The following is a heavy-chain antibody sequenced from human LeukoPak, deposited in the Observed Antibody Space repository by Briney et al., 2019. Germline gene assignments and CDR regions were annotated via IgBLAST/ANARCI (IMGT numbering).Heavy chain of an antibody. D-gene: IGHD5-24*01. Sequence: GASVKVSCKASGYTFTSYDINWVRQATGQGLEWMGWMNPNSGNTGYAQKFQGRVTMTRNTSISTAYMELRSLRSDDTAVYYCARDYRRDGYNRDAFDIWGQGTMVTVSS. CDR1: GYTFTSYD. CDR3: ARDYRRDGYNRDAFDI. V-gene: IGHV1-8*01. CDR2: MNPNSGNT. J-gene: IGHJ3*02.